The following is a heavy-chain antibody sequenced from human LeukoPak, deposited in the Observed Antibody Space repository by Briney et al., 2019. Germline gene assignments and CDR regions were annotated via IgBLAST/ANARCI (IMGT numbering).Heavy chain of an antibody. CDR3: ARDLTVTNFDY. V-gene: IGHV3-48*01. D-gene: IGHD4-11*01. CDR2: ISSSSSTI. CDR1: GFTFSSYS. J-gene: IGHJ4*02. Sequence: GGSLRLSCAASGFTFSSYSMNWVRQAPGKGLEWVSYISSSSSTIYYADSVKGRFTISRDNAKNSLYLQMNSLRAEDTAVYYCARDLTVTNFDYWGQGTLVTVSS.